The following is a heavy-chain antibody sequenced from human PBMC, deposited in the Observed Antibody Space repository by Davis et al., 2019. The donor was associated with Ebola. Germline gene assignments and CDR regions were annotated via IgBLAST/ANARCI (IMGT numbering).Heavy chain of an antibody. V-gene: IGHV1-18*01. CDR3: ARGRNGGWDFDY. Sequence: ASVTVSCKASGYTFNSHGISRVRQAPGQGLEWMAWISAYNGHTNYAQKFQGRLTLTTDTSTSTVYMELRSLTSDDTAEYYCARGRNGGWDFDYWGQGTRVTVSS. CDR1: GYTFNSHG. D-gene: IGHD6-19*01. J-gene: IGHJ4*02. CDR2: ISAYNGHT.